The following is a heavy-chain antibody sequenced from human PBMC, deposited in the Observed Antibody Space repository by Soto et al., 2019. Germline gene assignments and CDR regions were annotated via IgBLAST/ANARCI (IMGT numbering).Heavy chain of an antibody. CDR3: ARGIAAAGSELRIDY. J-gene: IGHJ4*02. Sequence: GGSLRLSCAASGFTFSSYSMNWVRQAPGKGLEWVSYISSSSSTIYYADSVKGRFTISRDNAKNSLYLQMNSLRDEDTAVYYCARGIAAAGSELRIDYWGQGTLVTVSS. CDR2: ISSSSSTI. CDR1: GFTFSSYS. V-gene: IGHV3-48*02. D-gene: IGHD6-13*01.